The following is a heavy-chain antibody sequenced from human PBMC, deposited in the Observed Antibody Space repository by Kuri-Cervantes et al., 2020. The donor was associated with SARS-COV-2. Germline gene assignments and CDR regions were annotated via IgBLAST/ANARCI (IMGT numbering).Heavy chain of an antibody. Sequence: GESLKISCKASGYSFTNYWISWVRQMPGKGLEWMGRIDPSDSYTNYSPSFQGHVTISADKSISTAYLQWSSLKASDTAMYYCAITPAGVGATTLEDWGQGTLVTVSS. V-gene: IGHV5-10-1*01. J-gene: IGHJ4*02. CDR1: GYSFTNYW. D-gene: IGHD1-26*01. CDR2: IDPSDSYT. CDR3: AITPAGVGATTLED.